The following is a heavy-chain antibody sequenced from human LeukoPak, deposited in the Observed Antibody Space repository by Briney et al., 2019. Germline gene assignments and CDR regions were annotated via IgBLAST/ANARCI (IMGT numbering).Heavy chain of an antibody. CDR1: GFTFSSHS. J-gene: IGHJ4*02. CDR2: FGTRSSSI. Sequence: GGSLRLSGAASGFTFSSHSMNWVRQAPGKGLEWVSSFGTRSSSIYYADSVKGRFTISKDNARNSLYLQMNSLKAEDTAVYYCARERDEGFDYWGQGTLVTVSS. D-gene: IGHD5-24*01. V-gene: IGHV3-21*01. CDR3: ARERDEGFDY.